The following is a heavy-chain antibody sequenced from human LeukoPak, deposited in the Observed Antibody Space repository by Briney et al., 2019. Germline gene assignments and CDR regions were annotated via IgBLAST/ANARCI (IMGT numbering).Heavy chain of an antibody. J-gene: IGHJ4*02. CDR2: INPNSGDT. D-gene: IGHD5-24*01. V-gene: IGHV1-2*02. Sequence: ASVKVSCKASGYTFTAYYIHWARQAPGQGLEWMGWINPNSGDTHYAQKFQGRVTMTRDTSISTAYMELSRLISDDTAVYYCATVGGYNPWGQGTLVTVSS. CDR1: GYTFTAYY. CDR3: ATVGGYNP.